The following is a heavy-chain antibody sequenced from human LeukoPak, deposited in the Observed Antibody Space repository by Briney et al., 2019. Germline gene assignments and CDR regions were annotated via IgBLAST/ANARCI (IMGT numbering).Heavy chain of an antibody. Sequence: ASVKVSCKASGYTFTSYYMHWVRQAPGQGLEWMGIINPSGGSTSYAQKFQGRVTMTRDMSTSTVYMELRSLRSDDTAVYYCARPSYSSGWYFDYWGQGTLVTVSS. CDR2: INPSGGST. J-gene: IGHJ4*02. V-gene: IGHV1-46*01. CDR1: GYTFTSYY. CDR3: ARPSYSSGWYFDY. D-gene: IGHD6-19*01.